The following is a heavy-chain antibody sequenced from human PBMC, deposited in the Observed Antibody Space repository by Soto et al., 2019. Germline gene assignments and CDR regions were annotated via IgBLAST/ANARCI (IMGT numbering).Heavy chain of an antibody. J-gene: IGHJ4*02. CDR2: IWYDGSNK. CDR3: ARDPYPGWELLSPYFDY. CDR1: GFTFSSYG. Sequence: GGSLRLSCAASGFTFSSYGMHWVRQAPGKGLEWVAVIWYDGSNKYYADSVKGRFTISRDNSKNTLYLQMNSMRAEDTAVYYCARDPYPGWELLSPYFDYWGQGTLVTVSS. V-gene: IGHV3-33*01. D-gene: IGHD1-26*01.